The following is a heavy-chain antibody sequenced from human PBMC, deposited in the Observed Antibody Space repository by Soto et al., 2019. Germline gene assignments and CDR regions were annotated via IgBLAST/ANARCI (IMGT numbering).Heavy chain of an antibody. Sequence: QVQLQESGPGLVKPSETLSLTCTVSGGSVSSGSYYWSWIRQPPGKGLEWIGYIYYSGSTNYNPSLKSRVTISVDTSKNQFSLKLSSVTAADTAVYYCARHPSSTVTTYRNWFDPWGQGTLVTVSS. V-gene: IGHV4-61*01. CDR3: ARHPSSTVTTYRNWFDP. J-gene: IGHJ5*02. CDR1: GGSVSSGSYY. CDR2: IYYSGST. D-gene: IGHD4-17*01.